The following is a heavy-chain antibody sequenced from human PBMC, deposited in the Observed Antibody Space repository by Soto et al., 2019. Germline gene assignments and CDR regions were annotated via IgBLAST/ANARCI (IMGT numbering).Heavy chain of an antibody. CDR3: ARDFRGYSYWYMGYYYYYYMDV. CDR2: IYSGGST. D-gene: IGHD5-18*01. Sequence: GGSLRLSCAASGFTVSSNYMSWVRQAPGKELEWVSVIYSGGSTYYADSVKGRFTISRDNSKNTLYLQMNSLRAEDTAVYYCARDFRGYSYWYMGYYYYYYMDVWGKGITVNVSS. CDR1: GFTVSSNY. V-gene: IGHV3-66*01. J-gene: IGHJ6*03.